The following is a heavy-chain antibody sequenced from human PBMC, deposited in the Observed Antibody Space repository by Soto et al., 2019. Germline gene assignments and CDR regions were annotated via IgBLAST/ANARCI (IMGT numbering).Heavy chain of an antibody. CDR2: INPSGGST. V-gene: IGHV1-46*01. D-gene: IGHD3-22*01. CDR1: GYTFTSYY. Sequence: ASVKVSCKASGYTFTSYYMHWVRQAPGQGLEWMGIINPSGGSTSYAQKFQGRVTMTRDTSTRTVYMELSSLRSEDTAVYYCASGAYYYDSSGYPLDYWGQGPLVTV. CDR3: ASGAYYYDSSGYPLDY. J-gene: IGHJ4*02.